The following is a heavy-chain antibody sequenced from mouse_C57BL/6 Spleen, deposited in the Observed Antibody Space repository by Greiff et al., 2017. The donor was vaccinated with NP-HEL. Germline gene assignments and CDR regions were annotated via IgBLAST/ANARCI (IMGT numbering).Heavy chain of an antibody. J-gene: IGHJ3*01. CDR3: ARSGSYYYGSSYDAWFAY. Sequence: VQLQQPGAELVKPGASVKLSCKASGYTFTSYWMQWVKQRPGQGLEWIGEIDPSDSYTNYNQKFKGKATLTVDTSSSTAYMQLSSLTSEDSAVYYCARSGSYYYGSSYDAWFAYWGQGTLVTVSA. CDR2: IDPSDSYT. D-gene: IGHD1-1*01. CDR1: GYTFTSYW. V-gene: IGHV1-50*01.